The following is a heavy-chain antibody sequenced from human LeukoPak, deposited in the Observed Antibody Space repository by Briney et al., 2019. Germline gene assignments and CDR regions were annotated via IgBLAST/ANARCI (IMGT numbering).Heavy chain of an antibody. CDR1: GGSFTNYY. V-gene: IGHV4-34*01. CDR2: INHSGST. Sequence: PSETLSLTCAVYGGSFTNYYWSWIRQPPGKGLEWIGEINHSGSTKYNPSLKSRVTISLDTSRNQFSLKLNSVTAADTAVYYCAKSNGYGLIDIWGQGTMVTVSS. D-gene: IGHD3-22*01. CDR3: AKSNGYGLIDI. J-gene: IGHJ3*02.